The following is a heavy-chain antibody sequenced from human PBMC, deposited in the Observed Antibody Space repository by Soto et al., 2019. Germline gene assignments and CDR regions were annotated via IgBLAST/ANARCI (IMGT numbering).Heavy chain of an antibody. CDR2: IIPILGIA. V-gene: IGHV1-69*02. Sequence: QVQLVQSGAEVKKPGSSVKVSCKASGGTFSSYTISWVRQAPGQGLEWMGRIIPILGIANYAQKFQGRVTITEDKSTSTAYMELSSLRSEDTAVYYCARVSMTTVTPDDYFDYWGQGPLVTVSS. D-gene: IGHD4-17*01. CDR1: GGTFSSYT. J-gene: IGHJ4*02. CDR3: ARVSMTTVTPDDYFDY.